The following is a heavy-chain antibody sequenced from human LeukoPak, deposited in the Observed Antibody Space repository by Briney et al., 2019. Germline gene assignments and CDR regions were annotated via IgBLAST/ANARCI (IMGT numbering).Heavy chain of an antibody. CDR2: ITGSGFST. D-gene: IGHD3-22*01. V-gene: IGHV3-23*01. CDR1: GFTFSNYA. Sequence: GGSLRLSCAASGFTFSNYAMSWVRQAPGKGLEWVSAITGSGFSTYYADSVKGRFTISRDNSKNTLYLQMNSLRAEDTAVYYCARDQAVIVVAPNYYYYYMDVWGKGTTVTVSS. CDR3: ARDQAVIVVAPNYYYYYMDV. J-gene: IGHJ6*03.